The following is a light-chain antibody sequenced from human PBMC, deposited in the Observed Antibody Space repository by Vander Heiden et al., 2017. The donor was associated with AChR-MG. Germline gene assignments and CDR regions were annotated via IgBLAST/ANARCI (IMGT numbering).Light chain of an antibody. V-gene: IGKV3-15*01. J-gene: IGKJ1*01. Sequence: IVMTQSPATLSVSPGERATLACSASQIVSSTLAWDQQKPGQDPRLLIYGAFTRATGIPARFSGSGSGTEFTLTISSLQSEDLAVYYCQQYNNSRPWTFGQGTKVEIK. CDR2: GAF. CDR1: QIVSST. CDR3: QQYNNSRPWT.